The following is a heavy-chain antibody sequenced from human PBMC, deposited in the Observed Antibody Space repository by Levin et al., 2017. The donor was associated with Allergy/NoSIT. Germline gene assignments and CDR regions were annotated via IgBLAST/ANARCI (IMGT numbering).Heavy chain of an antibody. CDR1: GYTFTGYY. CDR2: INPNSGGT. V-gene: IGHV1-2*02. J-gene: IGHJ2*01. CDR3: ARAVAGTGYFDL. D-gene: IGHD6-19*01. Sequence: GESLKISCKASGYTFTGYYMHWVRQAPGQGLEWMGWINPNSGGTNYAQKFQGRVTMTRDTSISTAYMELSRLRSDDTAVYYCARAVAGTGYFDLWGRGTLVTVSS.